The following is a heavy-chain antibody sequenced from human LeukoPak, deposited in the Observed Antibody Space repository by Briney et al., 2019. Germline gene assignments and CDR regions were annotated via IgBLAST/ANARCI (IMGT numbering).Heavy chain of an antibody. Sequence: GGSLRLSCAASGFTFSSYAMHWVRQAPGKGLEYVSAISSNGGSTYYANSVKGRFTISRDNSKNTLYLQMGSLRAEDMAVYYCAVSEYSGSGSYSTDALDIWGQGTMVTVSS. CDR3: AVSEYSGSGSYSTDALDI. CDR1: GFTFSSYA. CDR2: ISSNGGST. D-gene: IGHD3-10*01. V-gene: IGHV3-64*01. J-gene: IGHJ3*02.